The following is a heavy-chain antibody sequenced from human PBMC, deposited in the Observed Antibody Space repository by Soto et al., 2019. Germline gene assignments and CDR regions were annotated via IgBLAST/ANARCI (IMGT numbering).Heavy chain of an antibody. D-gene: IGHD5-12*01. CDR1: GYTFTGYY. CDR3: ARGRWSPIGATIENYYYYMDV. CDR2: INPNSGGT. J-gene: IGHJ6*03. V-gene: IGHV1-2*04. Sequence: GASVKVCCKASGYTFTGYYMHWVRQAPGQGLEWMGWINPNSGGTNYAQKFQGWVTMTRNTSISTAYMELSSLRSEDTAVYYCARGRWSPIGATIENYYYYMDVWGKGTTVTVSS.